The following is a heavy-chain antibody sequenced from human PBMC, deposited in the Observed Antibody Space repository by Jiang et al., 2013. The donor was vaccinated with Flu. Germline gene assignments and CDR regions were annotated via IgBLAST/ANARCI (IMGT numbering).Heavy chain of an antibody. D-gene: IGHD3-10*01. V-gene: IGHV4-34*01. Sequence: LEWIGEINYRGNTDYSPSLKSRVTLSVDTSKNQFSLKLISVTAADTAVYYCARFYFGSGSPYFDSWGQGTLVTVSS. CDR3: ARFYFGSGSPYFDS. J-gene: IGHJ4*02. CDR2: INYRGNT.